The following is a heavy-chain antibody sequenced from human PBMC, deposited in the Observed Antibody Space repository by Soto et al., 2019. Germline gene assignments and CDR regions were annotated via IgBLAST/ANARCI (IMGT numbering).Heavy chain of an antibody. CDR3: ASDYGNNWFDP. CDR2: INPNSGGT. D-gene: IGHD3-16*01. V-gene: IGHV1-2*04. J-gene: IGHJ5*02. Sequence: GASVKVSCKASGYTFTGYYMHWVRQAPGQGLEWMGWINPNSGGTNYAQKFQGWVTITADESTSTAYMELSSLRSEDTAVYYCASDYGNNWFDPWGQGTQVTVSS. CDR1: GYTFTGYY.